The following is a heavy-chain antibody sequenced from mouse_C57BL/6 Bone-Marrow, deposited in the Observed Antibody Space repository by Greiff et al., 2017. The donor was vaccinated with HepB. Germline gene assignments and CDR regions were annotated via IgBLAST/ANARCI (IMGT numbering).Heavy chain of an antibody. CDR1: GYTFTSYW. V-gene: IGHV1-50*01. D-gene: IGHD2-10*02. J-gene: IGHJ2*01. Sequence: VQLQQSGAELVKPVSSVKQSCKASGYTFTSYWLYGVKQRPGQGLEWIGEIEPSDSYTNYNQKFKGKATLTVDTSSSTAYMQLSRLTSVDSAVYCCARSLGYFDYWRQGATLTVS. CDR2: IEPSDSYT. CDR3: ARSLGYFDY.